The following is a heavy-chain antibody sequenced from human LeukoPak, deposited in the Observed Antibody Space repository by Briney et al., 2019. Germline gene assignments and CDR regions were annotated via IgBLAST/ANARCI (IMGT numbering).Heavy chain of an antibody. D-gene: IGHD3-3*01. J-gene: IGHJ4*02. CDR3: ATYTLSQFWSGYYHFDY. Sequence: SVKVSCKASGGNFISYAVSWARQAPGQGLEWMGGIIPMFGTSNYAQKFQGRVTITTDESTTTAYMELSSVSSEDTAVYYCATYTLSQFWSGYYHFDYWGQGTLVSVSS. CDR2: IIPMFGTS. V-gene: IGHV1-69*05. CDR1: GGNFISYA.